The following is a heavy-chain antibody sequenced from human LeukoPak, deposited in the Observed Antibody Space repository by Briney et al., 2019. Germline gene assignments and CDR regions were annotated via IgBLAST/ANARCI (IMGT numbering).Heavy chain of an antibody. V-gene: IGHV1-8*02. CDR2: MNPNSGNT. CDR1: GYTFTSYD. CDR3: ARSIRPENWFDP. J-gene: IGHJ5*02. Sequence: ASVKVSCKASGYTFTSYDINWVRQATGQGLEWMGWMNPNSGNTGYAQKFQGRVTMTRDTSISTAYMELSRLRSDDTAVYYCARSIRPENWFDPWGQGTLVTVSS. D-gene: IGHD6-6*01.